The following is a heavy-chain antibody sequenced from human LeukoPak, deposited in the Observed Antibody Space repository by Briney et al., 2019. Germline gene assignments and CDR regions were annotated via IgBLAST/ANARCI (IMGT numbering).Heavy chain of an antibody. CDR3: AKEFGVRLGELATLDY. CDR2: ISYDGSKK. D-gene: IGHD3-16*01. Sequence: GGSLRLSCAASGFTFSSYAMHWVRQAPGKGLEWVAYISYDGSKKFYGDTVKGRVTISRDNSKNMLYLQMDSLSTEDTAVYYCAKEFGVRLGELATLDYWGQGTLVAVSS. V-gene: IGHV3-30*04. CDR1: GFTFSSYA. J-gene: IGHJ4*02.